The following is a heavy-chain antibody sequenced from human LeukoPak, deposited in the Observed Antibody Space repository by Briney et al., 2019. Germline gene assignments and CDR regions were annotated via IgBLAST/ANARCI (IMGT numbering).Heavy chain of an antibody. CDR3: ARDQFYYDSSGYYLPPIDY. D-gene: IGHD3-22*01. CDR2: ISSSSSTI. CDR1: GFAFSSYS. V-gene: IGHV3-48*04. J-gene: IGHJ4*02. Sequence: GGSLRLSCAASGFAFSSYSMNWVRQAPGKGLEWVSYISSSSSTIYYAASVKGRFTISRDNAKNSLYLQMNSLRAEDTAVYYCARDQFYYDSSGYYLPPIDYWGQGTLVTVSS.